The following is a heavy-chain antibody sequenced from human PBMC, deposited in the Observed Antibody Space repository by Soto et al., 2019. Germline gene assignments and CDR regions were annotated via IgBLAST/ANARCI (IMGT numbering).Heavy chain of an antibody. CDR1: GFTFSSYS. D-gene: IGHD3-22*01. V-gene: IGHV3-21*01. J-gene: IGHJ4*02. CDR3: ARDVQYYYDSSGPGY. Sequence: GGSLRLSCAASGFTFSSYSMNWVRQAPGKGLEWVSSISSSSSYIYYADSVKGRFTISRDNAKNSLYLQMNSLRAEDTAVYYCARDVQYYYDSSGPGYWGQGTLVTVSS. CDR2: ISSSSSYI.